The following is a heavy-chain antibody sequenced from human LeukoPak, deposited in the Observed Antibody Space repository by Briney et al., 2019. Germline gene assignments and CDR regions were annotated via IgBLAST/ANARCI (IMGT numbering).Heavy chain of an antibody. J-gene: IGHJ4*02. CDR1: GFTFSSYG. V-gene: IGHV3-30*18. Sequence: PGGSLRLSCAASGFTFSSYGMHWVRQAPGKGLEWVAVISYDGSNKYYADSVKGRFTISRDNSKNTLYLQMNSLRAVGTAVYYCAKGIAVDYWGQGTLVTVSS. CDR2: ISYDGSNK. CDR3: AKGIAVDY. D-gene: IGHD6-13*01.